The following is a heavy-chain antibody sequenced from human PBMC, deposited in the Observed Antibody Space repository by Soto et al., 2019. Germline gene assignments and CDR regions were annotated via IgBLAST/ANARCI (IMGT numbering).Heavy chain of an antibody. J-gene: IGHJ4*02. V-gene: IGHV4-59*01. CDR2: IYYSGST. CDR3: SSGYYYDNSGA. Sequence: WETLSLTCTVSGGSISSYYWSWIRQPPGKGLEWIGYIYYSGSTNYNPSLKSRVTISVDTSKNQFSVKLSSVTAADQAVYYCSSGYYYDNSGAWGQGTLVTVSS. CDR1: GGSISSYY. D-gene: IGHD3-22*01.